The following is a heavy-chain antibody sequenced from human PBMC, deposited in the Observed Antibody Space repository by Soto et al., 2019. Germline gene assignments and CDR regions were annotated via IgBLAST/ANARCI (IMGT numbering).Heavy chain of an antibody. Sequence: ASETLSLTCTVSGGSISSGGYYWSWIRQHPGKGLEWIGYIYYSGSTNYNPSLKSRVTISVDTSKNQFSLKLSSVTAADTAVYYCARRYGPGFDYWGQGTLVTVSS. J-gene: IGHJ4*02. CDR1: GGSISSGGYY. CDR3: ARRYGPGFDY. D-gene: IGHD4-17*01. CDR2: IYYSGST. V-gene: IGHV4-61*08.